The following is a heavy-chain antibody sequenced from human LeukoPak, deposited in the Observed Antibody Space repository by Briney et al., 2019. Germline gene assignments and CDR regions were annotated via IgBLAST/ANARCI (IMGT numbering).Heavy chain of an antibody. V-gene: IGHV3-15*01. J-gene: IGHJ4*02. D-gene: IGHD3-22*01. CDR2: IKSKTDGGTT. CDR3: TTGWSGYYYDSVRGVP. CDR1: GFTFSNAW. Sequence: KAGGSLRLSCAASGFTFSNAWMSWVRQAPGKGLEWVGRIKSKTDGGTTDYAAPVKGRFTISRDDSKNTLYLQMNSLKTEDTAVYYCTTGWSGYYYDSVRGVPWGQGTLVTVSS.